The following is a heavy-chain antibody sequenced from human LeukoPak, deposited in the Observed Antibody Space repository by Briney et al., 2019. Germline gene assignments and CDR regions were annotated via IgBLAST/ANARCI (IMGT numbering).Heavy chain of an antibody. V-gene: IGHV4-39*07. CDR3: ARGGYYGSGNDFRFDP. CDR2: IYYSGST. J-gene: IGHJ5*02. Sequence: SETLSLTCTASSGCISSSSYYWGWIRQPPGKGLELIGSIYYSGSTYYNPSLKSRVTISVDTSKNQFSLKLSSVTAADTAVYYCARGGYYGSGNDFRFDPWGQGTLVTVSS. D-gene: IGHD3-10*01. CDR1: SGCISSSSYY.